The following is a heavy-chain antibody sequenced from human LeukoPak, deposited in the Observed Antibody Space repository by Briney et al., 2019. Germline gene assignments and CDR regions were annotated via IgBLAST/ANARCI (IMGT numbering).Heavy chain of an antibody. V-gene: IGHV4-34*01. CDR3: ARLVYMDV. CDR1: GGSFSGYY. Sequence: SETLSLTCAVYGGSFSGYYWSWIRQPPGKGLEWIGEINHSGSTNYNPPLKSRVTISVDTSKNQFSLKLSSVTAADTAVYYCARLVYMDVWGKGTTVTVSS. CDR2: INHSGST. J-gene: IGHJ6*03.